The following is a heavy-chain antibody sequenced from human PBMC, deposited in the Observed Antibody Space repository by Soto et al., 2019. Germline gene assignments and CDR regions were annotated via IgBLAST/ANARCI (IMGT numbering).Heavy chain of an antibody. Sequence: GGSLRLSGAASGFTFSSYSMNWVPQAPGKGLEGVSSIRSSSRYIHYAASVKGRSTISRHNAKNSLYLKMNSLRAEDTAVYYCARDAPSIVVVPAAMLNWFDPWGQGTLVTVSS. CDR1: GFTFSSYS. V-gene: IGHV3-21*01. CDR3: ARDAPSIVVVPAAMLNWFDP. D-gene: IGHD2-2*01. CDR2: IRSSSRYI. J-gene: IGHJ5*02.